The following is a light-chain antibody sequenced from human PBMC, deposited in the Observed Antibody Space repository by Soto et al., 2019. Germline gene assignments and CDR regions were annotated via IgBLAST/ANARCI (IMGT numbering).Light chain of an antibody. Sequence: DIQMTQSPSTLSASVGDRVTITCRASQSISSWLAWYQQKPGKAPELLIYDASSLKSGVPSRFSGSGSGTEFTLTISRLQPDDFAPYYCQQYNSYSPVYTFGQGTKLEI. CDR3: QQYNSYSPVYT. CDR2: DAS. J-gene: IGKJ2*01. V-gene: IGKV1-5*01. CDR1: QSISSW.